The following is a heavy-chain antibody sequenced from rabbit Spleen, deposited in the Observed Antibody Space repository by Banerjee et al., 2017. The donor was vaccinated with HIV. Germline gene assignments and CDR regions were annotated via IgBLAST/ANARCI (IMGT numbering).Heavy chain of an antibody. CDR3: ARDLTSVIGWNFNL. J-gene: IGHJ4*01. CDR2: IGTGSSGST. Sequence: LEESGGGLVKPEGSLTLTCTASGLDFSSSYWICWVRQAPGKGLEWIACIGTGSSGSTYYASWAKGRFTISKTSSTTVTLQMTSLTAADTATYFCARDLTSVIGWNFNLWGPGTLVTVS. CDR1: GLDFSSSYW. D-gene: IGHD1-1*01. V-gene: IGHV1S45*01.